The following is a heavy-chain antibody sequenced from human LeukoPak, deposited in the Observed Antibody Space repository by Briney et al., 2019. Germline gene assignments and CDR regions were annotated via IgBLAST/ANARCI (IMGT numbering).Heavy chain of an antibody. CDR2: ISWNSGSV. Sequence: GGSLRLSCAASGFTFDDYAMHWVRQVPGKGLEWVSGISWNSGSVGYADSVKGRFTISRDNAKNSLYLQMNGLRAEDMALYYCAKDRANYYDAFDIWGQGAMVTVSS. D-gene: IGHD3-10*01. J-gene: IGHJ3*02. CDR1: GFTFDDYA. CDR3: AKDRANYYDAFDI. V-gene: IGHV3-9*03.